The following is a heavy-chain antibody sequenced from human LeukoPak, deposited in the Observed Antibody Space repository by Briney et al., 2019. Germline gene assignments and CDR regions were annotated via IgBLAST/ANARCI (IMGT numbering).Heavy chain of an antibody. D-gene: IGHD2-2*03. CDR3: AKDLIGYCSSTSCDDAFDI. J-gene: IGHJ3*02. V-gene: IGHV3-23*01. Sequence: GGSLRLSCAASGFTFSSYAMSWVRQAPGKGLEWVSAISGSGTTTDYADSVKGRFTISRDNSKNTLYLQMNSLRAEDTAVYFCAKDLIGYCSSTSCDDAFDIWGRGTMVTVSS. CDR1: GFTFSSYA. CDR2: ISGSGTTT.